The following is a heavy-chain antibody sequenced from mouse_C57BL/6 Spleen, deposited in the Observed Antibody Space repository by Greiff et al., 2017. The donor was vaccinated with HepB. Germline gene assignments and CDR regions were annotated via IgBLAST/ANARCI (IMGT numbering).Heavy chain of an antibody. J-gene: IGHJ1*03. CDR2: ISGGGGNT. V-gene: IGHV5-9*01. CDR3: ARPGSSHYWYFDV. D-gene: IGHD1-1*01. Sequence: EVQVVESGGGLVKPGGSLKLSCAASGFTFSSYTMSWVRQTPEKRLEWVATISGGGGNTYYPDSVKGRFTISRDNAKNTLYLQMSSLRSEDTALYYCARPGSSHYWYFDVWGTGTTATVSS. CDR1: GFTFSSYT.